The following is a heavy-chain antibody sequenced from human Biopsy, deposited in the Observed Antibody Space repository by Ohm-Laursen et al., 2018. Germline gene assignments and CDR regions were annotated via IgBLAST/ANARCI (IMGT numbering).Heavy chain of an antibody. CDR1: GGSISNNNYY. CDR3: ARDYDTSGYYYVS. Sequence: PSQTLSLTCTVSGGSISNNNYYWGWIRQLPGKGLEWIGSIFYRGSTHYKPPLKSRVNISVDTSKNQFSLKLNSVTAADTAVYYCARDYDTSGYYYVSWGQGTLVTVSS. CDR2: IFYRGST. D-gene: IGHD3-22*01. V-gene: IGHV4-39*01. J-gene: IGHJ5*02.